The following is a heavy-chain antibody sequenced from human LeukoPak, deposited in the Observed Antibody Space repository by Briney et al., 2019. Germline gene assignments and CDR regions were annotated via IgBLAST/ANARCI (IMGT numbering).Heavy chain of an antibody. J-gene: IGHJ4*02. CDR3: AKGKDDY. CDR2: ISGSGDST. V-gene: IGHV3-23*01. Sequence: PGGSLRLSCAASGFTFSTYAMSWVRQAPGKGLEWVSAISGSGDSTYYADSVKGRFTIPRDNSKNTIYLEMNSLRAEDTAVYYCAKGKDDYWGQGTLVTVSS. CDR1: GFTFSTYA.